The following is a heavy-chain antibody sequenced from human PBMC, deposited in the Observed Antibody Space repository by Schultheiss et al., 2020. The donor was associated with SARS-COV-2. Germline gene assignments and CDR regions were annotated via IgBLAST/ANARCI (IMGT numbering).Heavy chain of an antibody. CDR2: IYHSGST. CDR3: AKTTYSGSPELLYAFDI. D-gene: IGHD1-26*01. CDR1: GYSISSGYY. J-gene: IGHJ3*02. V-gene: IGHV4-38-2*01. Sequence: SETLSLTCAVSGYSISSGYYWGWIRQPPGKGLEWIGSIYHSGSTYYNPSLKSRVTISVDTSKNQFSLKLSSVTAADTAVYYCAKTTYSGSPELLYAFDIWGQGTMVTVSS.